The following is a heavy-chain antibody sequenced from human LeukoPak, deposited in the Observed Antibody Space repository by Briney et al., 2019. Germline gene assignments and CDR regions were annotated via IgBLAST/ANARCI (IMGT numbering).Heavy chain of an antibody. Sequence: SETLSLTCAVYGGSFSGYYWSWIRQPPGKGLEWIGEINHSGSTNYNPSLKSRVTISVDTSKNQFSLKLSSVTAADTAVYYCARSPYYDFWSGPGLLDYWGQGTLVTVSS. CDR1: GGSFSGYY. V-gene: IGHV4-34*01. CDR2: INHSGST. J-gene: IGHJ4*02. CDR3: ARSPYYDFWSGPGLLDY. D-gene: IGHD3-3*01.